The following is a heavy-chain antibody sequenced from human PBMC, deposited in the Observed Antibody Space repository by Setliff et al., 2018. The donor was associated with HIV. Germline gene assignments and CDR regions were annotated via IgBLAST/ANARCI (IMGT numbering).Heavy chain of an antibody. D-gene: IGHD1-26*01. J-gene: IGHJ6*03. CDR1: GYTLTEVS. CDR2: FDPEDGET. CDR3: ARGSRSGDHSYYYMDV. V-gene: IGHV1-24*01. Sequence: ASVKVSCKVSGYTLTEVSIHWVRQAPGKGLEWMGYFDPEDGETVHAQKFQGRVTMTEDEATGAAYMELSSLRSEDAALYYCARGSRSGDHSYYYMDVWGTGTTVTVSS.